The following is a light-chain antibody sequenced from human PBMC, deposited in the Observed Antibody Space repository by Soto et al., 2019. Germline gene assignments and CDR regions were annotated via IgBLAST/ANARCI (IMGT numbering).Light chain of an antibody. CDR1: QTISSW. CDR2: KAS. V-gene: IGKV1-5*03. J-gene: IGKJ4*01. Sequence: DIQMTQSPSTLSGSVGDRVTITCRASQTISSWLAWYQQKPGKAPKLLIYKASTLKSGVPSRFSGSGSGTEFTLTISSLEPEDFAVYYCQQRSNWLTFGGGSKVDIK. CDR3: QQRSNWLT.